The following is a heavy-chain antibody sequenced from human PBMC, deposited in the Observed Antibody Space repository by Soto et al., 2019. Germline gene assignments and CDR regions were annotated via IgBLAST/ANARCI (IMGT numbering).Heavy chain of an antibody. CDR3: ARGLVTTSAGDYYYGMDV. CDR1: GYTFTSYG. J-gene: IGHJ6*02. CDR2: ISAYNGNT. V-gene: IGHV1-18*04. D-gene: IGHD4-17*01. Sequence: GASAKVSCKASGYTFTSYGISWVRQAPGQGLEWMGWISAYNGNTNYAQKLQGRVTMTTDTSTSTAYMELRSLRSDDTAVYYCARGLVTTSAGDYYYGMDVWGQGTTVTVSS.